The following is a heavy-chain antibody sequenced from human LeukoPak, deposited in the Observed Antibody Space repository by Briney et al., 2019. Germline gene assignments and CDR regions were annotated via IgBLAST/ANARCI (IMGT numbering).Heavy chain of an antibody. CDR2: IYYSGST. Sequence: TSETLSLTCTVSGGSISSSSYYWGWIRQPPGKGLEWIGSIYYSGSTYYNPSPKSRVTISVDTSKNQFSLKLSSVTAADTAVYYCARHRGYYDYVWGSYRRNFLFDYWGQGTLVTVSS. CDR3: ARHRGYYDYVWGSYRRNFLFDY. D-gene: IGHD3-16*02. J-gene: IGHJ4*02. V-gene: IGHV4-39*01. CDR1: GGSISSSSYY.